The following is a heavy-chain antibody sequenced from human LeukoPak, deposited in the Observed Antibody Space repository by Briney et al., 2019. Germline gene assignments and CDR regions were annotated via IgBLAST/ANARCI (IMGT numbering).Heavy chain of an antibody. CDR1: GYTFTSYG. V-gene: IGHV1-18*01. CDR3: ARAFGELSSFDY. Sequence: ASVKVCCKASGYTFTSYGISWVRQAPGQGLEWMGWISTYNGNTNYAQKLEGRVTMTTDTSTSTAYMELRSLRSDDTAVYYCARAFGELSSFDYWGQGTLVTVSS. D-gene: IGHD3-10*01. CDR2: ISTYNGNT. J-gene: IGHJ4*02.